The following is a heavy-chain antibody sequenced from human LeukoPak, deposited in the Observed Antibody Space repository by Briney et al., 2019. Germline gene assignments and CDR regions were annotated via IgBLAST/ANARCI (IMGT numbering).Heavy chain of an antibody. CDR2: LVYDARS. J-gene: IGHJ4*02. CDR3: ARDLSAAFDF. D-gene: IGHD6-19*01. V-gene: IGHV3-33*01. CDR1: GFPFSSYG. Sequence: GGSLRLSCAASGFPFSSYGMHWVRQAPGKGLEWVARLVYDARSDYPNSVKGRFSISRDDSKNTLFLDMSNLRVEDTALYYCARDLSAAFDFWGQGVLVTVSS.